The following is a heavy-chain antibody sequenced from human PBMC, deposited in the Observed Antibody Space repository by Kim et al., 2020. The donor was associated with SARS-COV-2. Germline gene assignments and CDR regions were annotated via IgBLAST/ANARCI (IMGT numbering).Heavy chain of an antibody. J-gene: IGHJ4*02. D-gene: IGHD4-17*01. CDR1: GFTFSSYA. Sequence: GGSLRLSCAASGFTFSSYAMSWVRQAPGKGLEWVSAISGSGGSTYYADSVKGRFTISRDNSKNTLYLQMNSLRAEDTAVYYCAKDFVGYGDPTLDYGYWGQGTLVTVSS. V-gene: IGHV3-23*01. CDR2: ISGSGGST. CDR3: AKDFVGYGDPTLDYGY.